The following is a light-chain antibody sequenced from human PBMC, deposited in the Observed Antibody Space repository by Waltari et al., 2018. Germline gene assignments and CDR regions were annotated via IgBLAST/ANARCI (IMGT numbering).Light chain of an antibody. J-gene: IGKJ1*01. CDR3: QQSKIWPA. Sequence: EIVMTQSPATLSVSPGERATLSCRASQGISSDLAWYQQKPGQAPRLLICGASTRATGGPARFSGSGSGTEFTLTISSLQSEDFGVYYCQQSKIWPAFGQGTKVEIK. V-gene: IGKV3-15*01. CDR1: QGISSD. CDR2: GAS.